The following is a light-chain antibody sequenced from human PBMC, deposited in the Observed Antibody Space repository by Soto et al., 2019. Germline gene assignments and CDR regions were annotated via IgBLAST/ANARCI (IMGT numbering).Light chain of an antibody. J-gene: IGLJ2*01. Sequence: QSALTQPASVSGSPGQSIAISCIGTSSGVGAYNYVSWYQQHPGKAPKLVIYDVNNRPSGVSNRFSGSKSGNTASLTISGLQAEDEPDYYCGSYTTSGSVAFGGGTKVTVL. CDR2: DVN. CDR1: SSGVGAYNY. V-gene: IGLV2-14*03. CDR3: GSYTTSGSVA.